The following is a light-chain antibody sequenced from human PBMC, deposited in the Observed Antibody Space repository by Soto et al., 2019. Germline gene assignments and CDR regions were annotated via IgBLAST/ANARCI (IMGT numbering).Light chain of an antibody. Sequence: EIVLTQSPGTLSLSPGERATLSCRASQSVSSSYLAWYQQKPGQAPRLFIYGASSRATGIPDRFSGSGSGTDFTVTISRLEPEDFAMYYCQQYGSTLWTFGQGTKVEIK. V-gene: IGKV3-20*01. CDR2: GAS. J-gene: IGKJ1*01. CDR1: QSVSSSY. CDR3: QQYGSTLWT.